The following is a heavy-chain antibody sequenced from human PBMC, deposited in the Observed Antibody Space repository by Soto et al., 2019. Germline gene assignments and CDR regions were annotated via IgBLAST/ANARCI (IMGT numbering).Heavy chain of an antibody. CDR3: ATSPSGYLNLEQFYYYYMDV. D-gene: IGHD3-3*01. CDR2: FDPEDGET. V-gene: IGHV1-24*01. CDR1: GYTLTELS. Sequence: ASVKVSCKVSGYTLTELSMHWVRQAPGKGLEWMGGFDPEDGETIYAQKFQGRVTMTEDISTDTAYMELSSLRSEDTAVYYCATSPSGYLNLEQFYYYYMDVWGKGTTVTVSS. J-gene: IGHJ6*03.